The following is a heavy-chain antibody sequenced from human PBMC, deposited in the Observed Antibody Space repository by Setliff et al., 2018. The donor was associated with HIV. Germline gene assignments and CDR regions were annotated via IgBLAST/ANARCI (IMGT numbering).Heavy chain of an antibody. CDR2: IDPHTGGP. CDR1: GYTFTGHY. Sequence: GASVKVSCKASGYTFTGHYMRWVRQAPGQGLQWMGWIDPHTGGPQYSQKFLGRVTMTRDTSISTVYMELTSLRSDDTAIYYCARDANYGSSGYDREYFDYWG. J-gene: IGHJ4*01. D-gene: IGHD5-12*01. V-gene: IGHV1-2*02. CDR3: ARDANYGSSGYDREYFDY.